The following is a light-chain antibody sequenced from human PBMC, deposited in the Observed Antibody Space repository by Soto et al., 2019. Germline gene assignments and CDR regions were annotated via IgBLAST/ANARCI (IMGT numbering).Light chain of an antibody. CDR1: QTISNF. Sequence: IPLTQSPSSLSASVGDTVTITCRAGQTISNFLNWYQHKPGKAPNLLIYAASSLLSGVPSRFSGSGSGTDFTLTIASLQPEDFVTYYCQQSYRSPYTFGQGTKLEIK. V-gene: IGKV1-39*01. CDR3: QQSYRSPYT. CDR2: AAS. J-gene: IGKJ2*01.